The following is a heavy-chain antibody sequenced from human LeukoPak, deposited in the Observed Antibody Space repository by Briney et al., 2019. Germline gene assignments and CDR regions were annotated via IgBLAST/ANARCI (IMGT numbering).Heavy chain of an antibody. V-gene: IGHV3-23*01. CDR2: ISGSGGST. CDR1: GFTFSSYA. Sequence: PGGFLRLSCAASGFTFSSYAMSWVRQAPGKGLEWVSAISGSGGSTYYADSVKGRFTISRDNSKNTLYLQMNSLRAEDTAVYYCAKEGDIVVVVAATRFDYWGQGTLVTVSS. D-gene: IGHD2-15*01. J-gene: IGHJ4*02. CDR3: AKEGDIVVVVAATRFDY.